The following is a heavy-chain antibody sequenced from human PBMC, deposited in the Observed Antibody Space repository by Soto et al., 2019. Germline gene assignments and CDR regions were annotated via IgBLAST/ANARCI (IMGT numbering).Heavy chain of an antibody. J-gene: IGHJ4*02. V-gene: IGHV3-33*01. CDR2: IWYDGSNK. CDR1: GFTFSSYG. D-gene: IGHD5-18*01. CDR3: ARVVRYSYGPYFDY. Sequence: QVQLVESGGGVVQRGKSLRLSCAASGFTFSSYGMHWVRQAPGKGLEWVAVIWYDGSNKFYADSVKGRFTISRDNSKNTLYLQMNSLRAEDTAVYYCARVVRYSYGPYFDYWGQGTLVTVSS.